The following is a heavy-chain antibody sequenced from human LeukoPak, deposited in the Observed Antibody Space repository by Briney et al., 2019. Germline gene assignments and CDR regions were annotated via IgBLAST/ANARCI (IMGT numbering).Heavy chain of an antibody. CDR2: ISYDGGKK. V-gene: IGHV3-30*03. J-gene: IGHJ3*02. Sequence: GGSLSPSFEAPELPLSSFGMHWVRKAPGKGLGWVAVISYDGGKKYFADSVKGRFTISRDNSKNTMYLEMNSLRVEDTALYYCHSTSAREDAFDIWGQGTMVTVSS. CDR3: HSTSAREDAFDI. D-gene: IGHD1-26*01. CDR1: ELPLSSFG.